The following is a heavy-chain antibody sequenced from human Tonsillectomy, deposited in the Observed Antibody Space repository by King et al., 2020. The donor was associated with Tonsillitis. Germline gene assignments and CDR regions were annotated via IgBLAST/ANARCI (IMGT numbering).Heavy chain of an antibody. Sequence: VQLVESGGGLVQPGGSLILSCAASGFTFSTYWMNWVRQSPGKGLEWVANIKQDGSEKYYVDSVNGRFTISRDNAKNSLYLQMNSLRAEDTAVYYCARDRTQYSSSWSVFDYWGQGTLVTVSS. V-gene: IGHV3-7*01. CDR1: GFTFSTYW. CDR2: IKQDGSEK. CDR3: ARDRTQYSSSWSVFDY. D-gene: IGHD6-13*01. J-gene: IGHJ4*02.